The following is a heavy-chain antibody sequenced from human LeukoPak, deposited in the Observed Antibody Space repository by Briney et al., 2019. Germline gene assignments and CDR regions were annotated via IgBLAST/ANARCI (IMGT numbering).Heavy chain of an antibody. V-gene: IGHV4-34*01. CDR1: GGSFSGYY. Sequence: SETLSLTCAVYGGSFSGYYWSWIRQPPGKGLEWIGEINHSGNTNYNPSLKSRVTISVDASKNQFSLKLSSVTAADTAVYYCARRPAAGSSWPQYYYYYYMDVWGKGTTVTISS. CDR2: INHSGNT. D-gene: IGHD6-13*01. J-gene: IGHJ6*03. CDR3: ARRPAAGSSWPQYYYYYYMDV.